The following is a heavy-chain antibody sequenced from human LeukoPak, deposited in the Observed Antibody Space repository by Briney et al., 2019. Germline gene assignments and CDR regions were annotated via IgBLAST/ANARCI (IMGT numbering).Heavy chain of an antibody. CDR3: ARETRRGPYYYFDY. CDR1: GVSLSSGEPY. J-gene: IGHJ4*02. Sequence: SETLSLTCTVSGVSLSSGEPYWSWIRQVPGKGPEWIGYIHYSGTTFYHPSLKSRLSMSVDTSKNQFSLKLSSVTAADTAVYYCARETRRGPYYYFDYWGQGTLVTVSS. D-gene: IGHD3-10*01. V-gene: IGHV4-30-4*08. CDR2: IHYSGTT.